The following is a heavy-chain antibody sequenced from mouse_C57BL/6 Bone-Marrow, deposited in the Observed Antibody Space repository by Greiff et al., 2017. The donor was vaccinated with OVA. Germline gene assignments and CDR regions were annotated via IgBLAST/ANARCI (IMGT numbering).Heavy chain of an antibody. D-gene: IGHD1-1*01. CDR3: ARERYGSSPITY. CDR1: GYSFTGYF. V-gene: IGHV1-37*01. CDR2: INPYNGDT. Sequence: VQLKESGPELVKPGASVKISCKASGYSFTGYFMNWVKQSHGKSLEWIGRINPYNGDTFYNQKFKGKATLTVDKSSSTAHMVHLSMTSEDFAVYYCARERYGSSPITYWGQGTTLTVSS. J-gene: IGHJ2*01.